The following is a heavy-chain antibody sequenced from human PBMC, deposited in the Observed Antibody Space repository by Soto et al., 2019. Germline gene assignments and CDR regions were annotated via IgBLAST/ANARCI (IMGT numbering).Heavy chain of an antibody. CDR2: ISYDGSNK. CDR3: SKDSIHYGMDV. Sequence: GVSLRLSCAASGFTFSSYGMHWVRQAPGKGLEWVAVISYDGSNKYYADSVKGRFTISRDNSKNALYLQMNSLRAEDTAVYYCSKDSIHYGMDVWGQGTTVTVSS. V-gene: IGHV3-30*18. J-gene: IGHJ6*02. CDR1: GFTFSSYG.